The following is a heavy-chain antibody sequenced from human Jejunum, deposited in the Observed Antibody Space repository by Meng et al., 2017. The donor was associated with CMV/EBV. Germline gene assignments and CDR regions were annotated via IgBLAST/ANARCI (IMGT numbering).Heavy chain of an antibody. CDR2: TSYDGNSQ. V-gene: IGHV3-30*04. Sequence: GFTFSSHAMNWVRQAPGKGLEWVAVTSYDGNSQYYTDSVKGRFTISRDNSDNMLYLQMNSLRADDTAVYYCARDGGGFNSSPFDYWGQGTRVTVSS. D-gene: IGHD3-16*01. J-gene: IGHJ4*02. CDR3: ARDGGGFNSSPFDY. CDR1: GFTFSSHA.